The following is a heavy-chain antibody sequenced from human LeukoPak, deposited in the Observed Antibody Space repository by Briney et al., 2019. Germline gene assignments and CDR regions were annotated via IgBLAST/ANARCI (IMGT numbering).Heavy chain of an antibody. CDR2: IWSDGSKK. Sequence: PGGSLRLPCVASGFTFTNNGFHWVRQAPGKGLEWVAAIWSDGSKKYYADSVKGRFTISKDNSKNTLYLQMNCLRAEDTAVYYCARDLSYTSLDYGGQGTLVTVSS. D-gene: IGHD4-11*01. CDR1: GFTFTNNG. CDR3: ARDLSYTSLDY. V-gene: IGHV3-33*01. J-gene: IGHJ4*02.